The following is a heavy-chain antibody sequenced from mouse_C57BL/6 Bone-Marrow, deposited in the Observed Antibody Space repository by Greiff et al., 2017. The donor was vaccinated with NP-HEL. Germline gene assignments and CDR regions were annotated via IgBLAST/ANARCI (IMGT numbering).Heavy chain of an antibody. CDR2: IYPGSGNT. CDR1: GYTFTDYY. CDR3: ARDGDY. Sequence: VQLQQSGAELVRPGASVKLSCKASGYTFTDYYINWVKQRPGHGLEWIARIYPGSGNTYYNEKFKGKATLTAEKSSSTAYMQLSSLTSEDSAVYFCARDGDYWGQGTSVTVSS. V-gene: IGHV1-76*01. J-gene: IGHJ4*01.